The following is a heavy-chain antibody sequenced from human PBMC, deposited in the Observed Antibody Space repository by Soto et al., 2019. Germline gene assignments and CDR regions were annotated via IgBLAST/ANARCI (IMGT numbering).Heavy chain of an antibody. CDR1: GGYSISYY. J-gene: IGHJ4*02. V-gene: IGHV4-59*12. D-gene: IGHD3-10*01. Sequence: TNTVFGGYSISYYGRWIRQSPGKGLEWIGYIYYSGSTNYNPSLKSRVTLAVDTSMNQFSLSLASVTAADTAVYFCARASGSYTYYLDYWSQGTLVTVSS. CDR2: IYYSGST. CDR3: ARASGSYTYYLDY.